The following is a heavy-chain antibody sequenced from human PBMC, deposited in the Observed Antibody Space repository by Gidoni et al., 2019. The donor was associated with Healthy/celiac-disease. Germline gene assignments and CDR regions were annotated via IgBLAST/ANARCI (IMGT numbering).Heavy chain of an antibody. J-gene: IGHJ3*02. V-gene: IGHV3-23*01. D-gene: IGHD1-7*01. CDR2: ISGSGGST. CDR1: GLTFSSYA. Sequence: EVQLLESGGGLVQPGGSLRLSCAASGLTFSSYAMSWVRQAPGKGLEWVSAISGSGGSTYYADSVKGRFTISRDNSKNTLYLQMNSLRAEDTAVYYCAKGELELGAFDIWGQGTMVTVSS. CDR3: AKGELELGAFDI.